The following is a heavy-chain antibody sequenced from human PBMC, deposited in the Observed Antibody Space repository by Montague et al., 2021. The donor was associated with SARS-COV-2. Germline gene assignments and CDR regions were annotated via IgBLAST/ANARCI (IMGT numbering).Heavy chain of an antibody. V-gene: IGHV4-39*01. Sequence: SETLSLTCAVSGDSITNTRYYWAWIRQTPGPALEWLVSIDHNGKTYYNPSLKSRVFLSIATSKNQFSLSPSSVTASETAVYVCAVEVQFHLDFWGQGTMVAVSS. CDR1: GDSITNTRYY. CDR2: IDHNGKT. J-gene: IGHJ4*02. CDR3: AVEVQFHLDF. D-gene: IGHD1-1*01.